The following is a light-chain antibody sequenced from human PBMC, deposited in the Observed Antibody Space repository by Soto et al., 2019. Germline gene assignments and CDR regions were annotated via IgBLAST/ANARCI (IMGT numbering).Light chain of an antibody. J-gene: IGLJ3*02. CDR3: SSYASSNTWV. CDR1: SSDVGDYNY. V-gene: IGLV2-14*01. CDR2: EVS. Sequence: QSALTQPPSVSGSPGQSVTISCTGTSSDVGDYNYVSWYQQHPGKAPKLMIYEVSNRPSGVPDRFSGSKSGNTASLTISGLQAEDEADYYCSSYASSNTWVFGGGTKLTVL.